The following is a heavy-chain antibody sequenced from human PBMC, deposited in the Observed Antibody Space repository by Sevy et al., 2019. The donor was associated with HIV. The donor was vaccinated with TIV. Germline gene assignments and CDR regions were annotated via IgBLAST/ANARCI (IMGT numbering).Heavy chain of an antibody. CDR2: IRSKAYGGTT. D-gene: IGHD3-9*01. V-gene: IGHV3-49*03. CDR3: TRDRSLILRYFDWLPSYYFDY. Sequence: GGSLRLSCTASGFTFGDYAMSWFRQAPGKGLEWVGFIRSKAYGGTTEYAAYVKGRFTMSRDDSKSIAYLQMNSLKTEDTAVYYCTRDRSLILRYFDWLPSYYFDYWGQGTLVTVSS. J-gene: IGHJ4*02. CDR1: GFTFGDYA.